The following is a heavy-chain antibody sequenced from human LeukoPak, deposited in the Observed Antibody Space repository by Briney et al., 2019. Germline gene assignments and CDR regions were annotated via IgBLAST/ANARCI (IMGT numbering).Heavy chain of an antibody. CDR3: ARVDIVATVNFDY. Sequence: SETLSLTCTVSGGSISSSSYYWGWIRQPPGKGLEWIGSIYHSGSTYYNPSLKSRVTISVDTSKNQFSLKLSSVTAADTAVYYCARVDIVATVNFDYWGQGTLVTVSS. CDR1: GGSISSSSYY. J-gene: IGHJ4*02. V-gene: IGHV4-39*07. CDR2: IYHSGST. D-gene: IGHD5-12*01.